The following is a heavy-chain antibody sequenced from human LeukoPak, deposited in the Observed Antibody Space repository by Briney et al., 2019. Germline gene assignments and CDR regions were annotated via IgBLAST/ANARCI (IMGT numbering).Heavy chain of an antibody. CDR3: ARVKPLLLWFGELFR. D-gene: IGHD3-10*01. V-gene: IGHV3-30-3*01. CDR2: ISYDGSNK. CDR1: GFTFSSYA. Sequence: GRSLRLSCAASGFTFSSYATHWVRQAPGKGLEWVAVISYDGSNKYYADSVKGRFTISRDNSKNTLYLQMNSLRAEDTAVYYCARVKPLLLWFGELFRWGQGTLVTVSS. J-gene: IGHJ4*02.